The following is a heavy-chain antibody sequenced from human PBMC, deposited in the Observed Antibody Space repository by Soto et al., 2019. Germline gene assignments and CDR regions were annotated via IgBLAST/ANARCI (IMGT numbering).Heavy chain of an antibody. V-gene: IGHV4-4*02. J-gene: IGHJ6*02. CDR2: IYHSGST. Sequence: SETLPLTCAASGGSISSSNWWSWVRQPPGKGLEWIGEIYHSGSTNYNPSLKSRVTISVDKSKNQFSLKLSSVTAADTAVYYCARVSGSYYYGMDVRGQGITVTVSS. CDR3: ARVSGSYYYGMDV. D-gene: IGHD1-26*01. CDR1: GGSISSSNW.